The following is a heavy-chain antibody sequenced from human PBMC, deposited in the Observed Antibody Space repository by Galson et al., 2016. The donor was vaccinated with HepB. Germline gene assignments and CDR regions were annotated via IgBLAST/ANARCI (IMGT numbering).Heavy chain of an antibody. CDR3: ARTPGYSGTWYDAFDI. V-gene: IGHV3-21*01. CDR1: GFTFTRYT. CDR2: ISGGSSYK. J-gene: IGHJ3*02. D-gene: IGHD6-13*01. Sequence: SLKLSCAASGFTFTRYTMNWVRQSPGKGLEWVSSISGGSSYKYYADSVEGRFTISRDNSKNPPYLQMNSLRAEATAIYFCARTPGYSGTWYDAFDIWGPGTIVTVSS.